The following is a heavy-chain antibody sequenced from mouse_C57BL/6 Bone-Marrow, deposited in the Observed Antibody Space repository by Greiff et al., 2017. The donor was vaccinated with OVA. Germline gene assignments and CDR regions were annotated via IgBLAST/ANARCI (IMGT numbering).Heavy chain of an antibody. V-gene: IGHV1-81*01. CDR1: GYTFTSYG. D-gene: IGHD1-1*01. CDR2: IYPRSGNT. J-gene: IGHJ3*01. CDR3: ARASITTVSSFAY. Sequence: VQLQESGAELARPGASVKLSCKASGYTFTSYGISWVKQRTGQGLEWIGEIYPRSGNTYYNEKFKGKATLTADKSSSTAYMELRSLTSEDSAVYFCARASITTVSSFAYWGQGTLVTVSA.